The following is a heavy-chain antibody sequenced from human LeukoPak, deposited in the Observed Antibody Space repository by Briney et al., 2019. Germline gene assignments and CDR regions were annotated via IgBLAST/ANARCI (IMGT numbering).Heavy chain of an antibody. Sequence: GGSLRLSCAASGFTFSSYSMNWVRQAPGKGLDWVAVIWYDGSNKYYADSVKGRFTISRDNSKNTLYLQMNSLRAEDTAVYYCASDYGDYRGYYYGMDVWGQGTTVTVSS. J-gene: IGHJ6*02. CDR3: ASDYGDYRGYYYGMDV. CDR1: GFTFSSYS. D-gene: IGHD4-17*01. V-gene: IGHV3-33*08. CDR2: IWYDGSNK.